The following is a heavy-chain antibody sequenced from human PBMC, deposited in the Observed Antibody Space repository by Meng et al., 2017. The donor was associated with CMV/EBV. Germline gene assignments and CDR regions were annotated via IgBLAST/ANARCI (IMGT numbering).Heavy chain of an antibody. CDR1: GFTFSSYA. Sequence: GESLKISCAASGFTFSSYAMSWVRQAPGKGLEWVSAISGSGDSTYYADSVKGRFTISRDNSKNTLYLQMNSLRAEDTAVYYCAKVGERRGYSGFDDYWGQGTLVTVSS. CDR3: AKVGERRGYSGFDDY. J-gene: IGHJ4*02. CDR2: ISGSGDST. D-gene: IGHD5-12*01. V-gene: IGHV3-23*01.